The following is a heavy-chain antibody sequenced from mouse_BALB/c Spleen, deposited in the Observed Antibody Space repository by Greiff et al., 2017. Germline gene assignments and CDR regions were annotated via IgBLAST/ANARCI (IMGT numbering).Heavy chain of an antibody. CDR3: ARSCYGSVYCDY. D-gene: IGHD1-2*01. J-gene: IGHJ2*01. CDR2: ISSGSSTI. CDR1: GFTFSSFG. Sequence: EVMLVESGGGLVQPGGSRKLSCAASGFTFSSFGMHWVRQAPEKGLEWVAYISSGSSTIYYADTVKGRFTISRDNPKNTLFLQMTSLRSEDTAMYYCARSCYGSVYCDYWGKGTTLTVSS. V-gene: IGHV5-17*02.